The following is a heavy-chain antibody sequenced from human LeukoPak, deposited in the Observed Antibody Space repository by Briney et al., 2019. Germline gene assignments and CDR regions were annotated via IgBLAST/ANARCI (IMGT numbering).Heavy chain of an antibody. CDR3: AKAPPRITMIVVVPHAFDI. Sequence: GGSLRLSCAASGFTFSSYAMSWVRQAPGKGLEWVSAISGSGGSTYYADSVKGRFTISRDNSKNTLYLQMNSLRAEDTAVYYCAKAPPRITMIVVVPHAFDIWGQGTRVTVSS. D-gene: IGHD3-22*01. J-gene: IGHJ3*02. CDR2: ISGSGGST. V-gene: IGHV3-23*01. CDR1: GFTFSSYA.